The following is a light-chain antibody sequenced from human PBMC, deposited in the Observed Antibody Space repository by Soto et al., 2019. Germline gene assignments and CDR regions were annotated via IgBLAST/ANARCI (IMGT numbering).Light chain of an antibody. J-gene: IGKJ4*01. V-gene: IGKV3-11*01. CDR1: QSISRF. Sequence: IVLTQSPATLSLSPGERATLSCRASQSISRFLAWYQQKPGQAPRLLIYDASIRATGTPARFSASGSGTDFTLTISSLEPEDLAVYFCQQRYDGLTFGGGTKVVMK. CDR3: QQRYDGLT. CDR2: DAS.